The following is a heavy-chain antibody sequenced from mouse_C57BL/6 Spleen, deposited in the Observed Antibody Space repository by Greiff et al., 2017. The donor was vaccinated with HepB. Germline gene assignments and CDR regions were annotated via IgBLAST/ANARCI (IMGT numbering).Heavy chain of an antibody. Sequence: VQLQQPGAELVMPGASVKLSCKASGYTFTSYWMHWVKQRPGQGLEWIGEIDPSDSYTNYNQKFKGKSTLTVDKSSSTAYMQLSSLTSEDSAVYYCARKYGHFDYWGQGTTLTVSS. D-gene: IGHD1-1*01. CDR1: GYTFTSYW. V-gene: IGHV1-69*01. J-gene: IGHJ2*01. CDR2: IDPSDSYT. CDR3: ARKYGHFDY.